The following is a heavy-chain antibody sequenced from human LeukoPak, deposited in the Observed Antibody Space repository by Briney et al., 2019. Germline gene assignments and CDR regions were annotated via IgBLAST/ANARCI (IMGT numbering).Heavy chain of an antibody. CDR1: GFTFSSYG. D-gene: IGHD3-10*01. CDR2: ISHDGSSK. J-gene: IGHJ4*02. CDR3: ANENYYGSGSYPDY. V-gene: IGHV3-30*18. Sequence: GGSLRLSCAASGFTFSSYGMHWVRQAPGKGLEWVALISHDGSSKYYADSVKGRFTISRDNSKITLYLQMNSLRAEDTAVYYCANENYYGSGSYPDYWGQGTLVTVSS.